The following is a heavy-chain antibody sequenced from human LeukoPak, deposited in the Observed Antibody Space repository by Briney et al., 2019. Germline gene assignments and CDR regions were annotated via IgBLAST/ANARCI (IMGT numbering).Heavy chain of an antibody. CDR3: AKDLNRGRYFDWLGFDY. V-gene: IGHV3-23*01. Sequence: GGSLRLSCAASGFTFSSYAMSWVRQAPGKGLEWVSTFSGSGGNTYYADSVKGRFTISRDNSKNTLYLQMNSLRAEDTAVYYCAKDLNRGRYFDWLGFDYWGQGTLVTVSS. J-gene: IGHJ4*02. CDR2: FSGSGGNT. CDR1: GFTFSSYA. D-gene: IGHD3-9*01.